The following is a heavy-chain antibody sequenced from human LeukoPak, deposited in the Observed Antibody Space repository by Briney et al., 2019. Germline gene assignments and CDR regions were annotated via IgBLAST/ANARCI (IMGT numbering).Heavy chain of an antibody. Sequence: SETLSLTCAVYGGSFSGYYWSWIRQPPGKGLEWIGEINHSGSTNYNPSLKSRVTISVDTSKNQFSLKLSSVTAADTAVYYCARGGDYVWGSYRYFSYYFDYWGQGTLVTVSS. V-gene: IGHV4-34*01. J-gene: IGHJ4*02. CDR3: ARGGDYVWGSYRYFSYYFDY. CDR2: INHSGST. CDR1: GGSFSGYY. D-gene: IGHD3-16*02.